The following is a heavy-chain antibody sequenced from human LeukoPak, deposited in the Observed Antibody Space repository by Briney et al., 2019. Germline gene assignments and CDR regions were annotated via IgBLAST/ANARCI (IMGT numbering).Heavy chain of an antibody. CDR1: GFTFSSYW. Sequence: GGSLRLSCAASGFTFSSYWMHWVRQAPGKGLVWVSRINTDGSSTSYADSVKGRFTISRDNAKNTLHLQMNSLRAEDTAVYYCARSKPAAVTNDAFDIWGQGTMVTVSS. D-gene: IGHD2-2*01. CDR2: INTDGSST. J-gene: IGHJ3*02. V-gene: IGHV3-74*01. CDR3: ARSKPAAVTNDAFDI.